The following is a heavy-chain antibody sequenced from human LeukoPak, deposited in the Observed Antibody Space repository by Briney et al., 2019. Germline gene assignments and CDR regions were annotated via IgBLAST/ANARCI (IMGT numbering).Heavy chain of an antibody. J-gene: IGHJ6*02. V-gene: IGHV3-30-3*01. CDR2: ISYDGSNK. CDR3: ARTGPDYTYYYYYGMGV. Sequence: GGSLRLSCAASGFTFSSYAMHWVRQAPGKGLEWVAVISYDGSNKYYADSVKGRFTISRDNSKNTLYLQMNSLRAEDTAVYYCARTGPDYTYYYYYGMGVWGQGTTVTVSS. CDR1: GFTFSSYA. D-gene: IGHD4-11*01.